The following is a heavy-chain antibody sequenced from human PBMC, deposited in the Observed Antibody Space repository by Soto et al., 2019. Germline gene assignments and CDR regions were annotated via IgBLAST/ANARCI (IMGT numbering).Heavy chain of an antibody. CDR3: AHLGLAVAGINFDY. V-gene: IGHV2-5*02. CDR2: IYWDDDK. CDR1: GFSLTTRGVG. Sequence: SGRTRGYATQPLTLTCPFSGFSLTTRGVGVGWIRQPPGKALEWLAFIYWDDDKRYSPSLKTRLNISKDTSKNQVVLKLTNVDPVDTATYFCAHLGLAVAGINFDYWGQGSLVTVSS. D-gene: IGHD6-19*01. J-gene: IGHJ4*02.